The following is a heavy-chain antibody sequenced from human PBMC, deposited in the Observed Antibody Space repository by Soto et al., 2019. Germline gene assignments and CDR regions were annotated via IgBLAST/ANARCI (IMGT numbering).Heavy chain of an antibody. J-gene: IGHJ4*02. V-gene: IGHV4-31*03. D-gene: IGHD5-12*01. CDR1: GGSIRSGGYY. CDR3: ASPHRLVAHFDY. Sequence: SETLSLPCTVSGGSIRSGGYYWSWIRQHPGKGLEWIGYIYYSGTTNYNPSLKSRVTISVDTSKNLFSLKLSFVTAADTAVYYFASPHRLVAHFDYWGQGTLDTVSS. CDR2: IYYSGTT.